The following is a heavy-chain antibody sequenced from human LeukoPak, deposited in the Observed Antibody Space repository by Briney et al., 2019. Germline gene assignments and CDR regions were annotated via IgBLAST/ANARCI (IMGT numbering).Heavy chain of an antibody. CDR1: GYTFTGYY. D-gene: IGHD3-10*01. V-gene: IGHV1-46*01. CDR3: ARAEYGSGSYNYFDY. J-gene: IGHJ4*02. CDR2: INPSVGST. Sequence: ASVKVSCKASGYTFTGYYMHWVRQAPGQGLEWMGIINPSVGSTNYAQKFQGRVTLTRDTSTTTVYMEVSSLRSDDTAVYYCARAEYGSGSYNYFDYWGQGTLVTVSS.